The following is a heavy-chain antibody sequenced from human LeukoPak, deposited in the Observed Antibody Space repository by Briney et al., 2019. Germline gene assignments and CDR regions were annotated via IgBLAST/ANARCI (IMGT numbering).Heavy chain of an antibody. Sequence: ASVKVSCKASGYTFTGYYMHWVRQTPGQGLEWMGWINPNSGGTNYAQKFQGRVTMTRDTSISTAYMELSRLRSDDTAVYYCARRTPSGSYYDEVYFDYWGQGTLVTVSS. CDR2: INPNSGGT. CDR1: GYTFTGYY. D-gene: IGHD3-10*01. V-gene: IGHV1-2*02. CDR3: ARRTPSGSYYDEVYFDY. J-gene: IGHJ4*02.